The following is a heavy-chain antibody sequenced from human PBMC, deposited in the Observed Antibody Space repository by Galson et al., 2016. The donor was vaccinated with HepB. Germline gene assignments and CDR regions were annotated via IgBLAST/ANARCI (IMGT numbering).Heavy chain of an antibody. J-gene: IGHJ6*02. CDR1: GFAFNSYW. Sequence: SLRLSCAVSGFAFNSYWMSRVRQAPGKGLEWVANINQDGSEKYYVDFVKGRFTISRDKAKNSLYLQMNSLRAEDTAVDYCAREQVPPAWESYYYSYYYGLDVWGQGTTVTVSS. CDR2: INQDGSEK. V-gene: IGHV3-7*03. CDR3: AREQVPPAWESYYYSYYYGLDV. D-gene: IGHD2-2*01.